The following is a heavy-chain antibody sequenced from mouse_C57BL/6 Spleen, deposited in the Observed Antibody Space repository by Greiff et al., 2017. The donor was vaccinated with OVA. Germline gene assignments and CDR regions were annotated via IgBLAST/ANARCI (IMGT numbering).Heavy chain of an antibody. CDR1: GYAFSSSW. CDR3: ARYGGTDWFAY. V-gene: IGHV1-82*01. CDR2: IYPGDGDT. D-gene: IGHD1-1*01. Sequence: VKLMESGPELVKPGASVKISCKASGYAFSSSWMNWVKQRPGKGLEWIGRIYPGDGDTNYNGKFKGKATLTADKSSSTAYMQLSSLTSEDSAVYFCARYGGTDWFAYWGQGTLVTVSA. J-gene: IGHJ3*01.